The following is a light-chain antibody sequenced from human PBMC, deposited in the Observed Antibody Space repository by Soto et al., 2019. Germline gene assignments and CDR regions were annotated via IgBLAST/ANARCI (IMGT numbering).Light chain of an antibody. CDR1: QTISSW. V-gene: IGKV1-5*03. J-gene: IGKJ1*01. CDR3: QQDNSYSWA. Sequence: DIQITQSPSTLSGSVGDRVTITCRASQTISSWLAWYQQKPGKAPKLLIYKASTLKSGVPSRFSGSGSGTEFTLTISSLQPDDFATYYCQQDNSYSWAFGQGTKVDIK. CDR2: KAS.